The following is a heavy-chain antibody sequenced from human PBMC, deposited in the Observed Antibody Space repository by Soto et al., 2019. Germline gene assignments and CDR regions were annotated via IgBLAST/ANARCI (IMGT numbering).Heavy chain of an antibody. V-gene: IGHV4-4*02. CDR1: GGSISSSNW. CDR2: IYHSGST. J-gene: IGHJ6*02. Sequence: QVQLQEAGPGLVKPSGTLSLTCAVSGGSISSSNWWSWVRQPPGKGLEWIGEIYHSGSTNYNPSLKSRVTLSVDKSKNQFSLKLSSVTAAATAVYYCARVSGSYYYGMDVWGQGITVTVSS. D-gene: IGHD1-26*01. CDR3: ARVSGSYYYGMDV.